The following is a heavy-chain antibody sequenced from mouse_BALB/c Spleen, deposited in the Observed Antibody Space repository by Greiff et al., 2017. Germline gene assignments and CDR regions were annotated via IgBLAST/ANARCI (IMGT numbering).Heavy chain of an antibody. CDR3: ARGGYDGGPFAY. CDR1: GYTFTSYW. Sequence: QVQLKESGAELAKPGASVKMSCKASGYTFTSYWMHWVKQRPGQGLEWIGYINPSTGYTEYNQKFKDKATLTADKSSSTAYMQQSSLTSEDSAVYYCARGGYDGGPFAYWGQGTLVTVSA. V-gene: IGHV1-7*01. J-gene: IGHJ3*01. CDR2: INPSTGYT. D-gene: IGHD2-3*01.